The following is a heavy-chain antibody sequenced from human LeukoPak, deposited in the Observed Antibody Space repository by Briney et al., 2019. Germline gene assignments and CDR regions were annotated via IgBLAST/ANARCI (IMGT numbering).Heavy chain of an antibody. Sequence: PGGSLRLSCAASGFTFSSYSMNWVRQAPGKGLEWVSSISSSSSYIYYADSVKGRFTISRDNAKNSLYLQMNSLRAEDTAVYYCARENYGSGSLGYYYYGMDVWGKGTTVTVSS. V-gene: IGHV3-21*01. CDR3: ARENYGSGSLGYYYYGMDV. D-gene: IGHD3-10*01. J-gene: IGHJ6*04. CDR2: ISSSSSYI. CDR1: GFTFSSYS.